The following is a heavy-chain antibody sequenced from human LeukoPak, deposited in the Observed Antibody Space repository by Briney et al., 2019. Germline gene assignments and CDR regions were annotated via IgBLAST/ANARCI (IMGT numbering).Heavy chain of an antibody. CDR2: ISGSGGST. CDR3: ARGGGTEWLLVPFEY. J-gene: IGHJ4*02. CDR1: GFTFSSYA. D-gene: IGHD3-22*01. Sequence: GGSLRLSCAASGFTFSSYAMSWVRQAPGKGLEWVSAISGSGGSTYYADSVRGRFTISRDNSKNTLYLQMNSLRAEDTAVYYCARGGGTEWLLVPFEYWGQGTLVTVSS. V-gene: IGHV3-23*01.